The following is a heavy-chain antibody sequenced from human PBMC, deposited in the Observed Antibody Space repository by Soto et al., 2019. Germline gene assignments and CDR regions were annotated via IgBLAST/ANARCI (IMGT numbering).Heavy chain of an antibody. J-gene: IGHJ4*02. CDR3: ALYYASSSRPFDY. V-gene: IGHV5-51*01. CDR1: GYTFTNYW. Sequence: GESLKISCNGSGYTFTNYWIGWVRQMPGKGLEWMGIIYPGDSDTKYSPSFQGQVTISVDRSISTAYLQWSSLKASDSALYFCALYYASSSRPFDYWGQGTQVTVSS. D-gene: IGHD6-6*01. CDR2: IYPGDSDT.